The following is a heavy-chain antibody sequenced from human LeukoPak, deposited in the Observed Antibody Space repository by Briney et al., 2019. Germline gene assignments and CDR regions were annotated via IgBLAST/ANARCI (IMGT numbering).Heavy chain of an antibody. CDR3: ASELRNNWFDP. CDR1: GGSISSGDYY. CDR2: IYYSGST. D-gene: IGHD1-26*01. Sequence: SQTLSLTCTVSGGSISSGDYYWSWIRQPPGKGLEWIGYIYYSGSTYYNPSPKSRVTISVDTSKNQFSLKLSSVTAADTAVYYCASELRNNWFDPWGQGTLVTVSS. J-gene: IGHJ5*02. V-gene: IGHV4-30-4*08.